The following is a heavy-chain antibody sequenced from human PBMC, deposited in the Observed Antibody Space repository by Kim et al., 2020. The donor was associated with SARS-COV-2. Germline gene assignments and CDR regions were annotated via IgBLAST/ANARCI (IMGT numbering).Heavy chain of an antibody. D-gene: IGHD1-20*01. J-gene: IGHJ4*02. V-gene: IGHV1-2*02. CDR1: GYTFSDNF. CDR3: AREYKWNARYFDH. CDR2: INPNNGAT. Sequence: ASVKVSCKASGYTFSDNFIHWVRQAPGQSLEWMGWINPNNGATNFAQNFQGRVTMTRDTSTSTAYLELSRLRSADTALYFCAREYKWNARYFDHWGQGT.